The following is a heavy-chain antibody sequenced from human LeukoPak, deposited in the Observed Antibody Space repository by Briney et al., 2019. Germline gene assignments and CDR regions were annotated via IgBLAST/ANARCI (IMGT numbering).Heavy chain of an antibody. Sequence: TGGSLRLSCVASGFTFSSYAMTWVRQAPGKGLEWVSSISDRGGSTYYADSVKGRFTISRDNSKNTLYLQMNSLRAEDTAVYYCAKGYRGTCDYWGQGALVTVSS. CDR2: ISDRGGST. J-gene: IGHJ4*02. D-gene: IGHD1-26*01. CDR3: AKGYRGTCDY. V-gene: IGHV3-23*01. CDR1: GFTFSSYA.